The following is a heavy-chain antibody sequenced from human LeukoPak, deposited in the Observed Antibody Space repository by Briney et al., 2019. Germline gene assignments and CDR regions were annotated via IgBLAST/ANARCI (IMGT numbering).Heavy chain of an antibody. Sequence: PSETLSLTCTVSGGSISSYYWSWIRQPPGKGLEWIGYIYYSGSTNYNPSLKSRVTISVDTSKNQFSLKLSSVTAADTAVYYCARDTHYYYDSSGYLLLWGQGTLVTVSS. CDR1: GGSISSYY. CDR3: ARDTHYYYDSSGYLLL. V-gene: IGHV4-59*01. D-gene: IGHD3-22*01. CDR2: IYYSGST. J-gene: IGHJ4*02.